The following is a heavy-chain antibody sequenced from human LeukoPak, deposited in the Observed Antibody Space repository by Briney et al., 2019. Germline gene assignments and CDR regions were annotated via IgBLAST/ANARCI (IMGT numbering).Heavy chain of an antibody. CDR3: ARVWQYYYDYSAFDI. CDR1: GFILRNHW. Sequence: VGYLRLSCEASGFILRNHWMTWVRQGPGKGLEWVANTNQDGSEKFYVDSVKGRFTISRDNAKNSLFLPLNSLRAEDTAAYYCARVWQYYYDYSAFDIWGQGTMVTVS. V-gene: IGHV3-7*01. D-gene: IGHD3-16*01. J-gene: IGHJ3*02. CDR2: TNQDGSEK.